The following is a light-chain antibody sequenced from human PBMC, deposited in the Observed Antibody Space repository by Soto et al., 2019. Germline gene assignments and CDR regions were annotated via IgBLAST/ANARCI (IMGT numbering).Light chain of an antibody. Sequence: ILLTQSPGTLSLSPGERATLSCRASQSVSSDYLAWYQQKPGQAPRLLMYDASTRATGIPARFSGSGSGTEFTLTISSLQSEDFAVYYCQQYNNWPPWTFGQGTKVDIK. CDR3: QQYNNWPPWT. V-gene: IGKV3-15*01. J-gene: IGKJ1*01. CDR2: DAS. CDR1: QSVSSDY.